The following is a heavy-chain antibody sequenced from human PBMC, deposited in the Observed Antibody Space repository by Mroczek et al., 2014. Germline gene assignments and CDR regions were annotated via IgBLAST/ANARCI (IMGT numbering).Heavy chain of an antibody. Sequence: QVQLQESGPGLVKPSETLSLTCTVSGVSITSSSYYWGWIRQPPGKGLEWIGSIYYSGSTYYNPSLESRVTISADTSKNQFSLKLSSVTAADTAVXHCARHGRGYSYGYMVYYFDYWGQGTWSPSPX. J-gene: IGHJ4*02. CDR1: GVSITSSSYY. CDR2: IYYSGST. V-gene: IGHV4-39*01. D-gene: IGHD5-18*01. CDR3: ARHGRGYSYGYMVYYFDY.